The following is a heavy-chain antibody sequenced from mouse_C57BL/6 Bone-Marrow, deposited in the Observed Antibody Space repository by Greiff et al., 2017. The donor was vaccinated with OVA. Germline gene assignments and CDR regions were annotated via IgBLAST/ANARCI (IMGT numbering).Heavy chain of an antibody. CDR2: IGPGSGST. CDR1: GYTFTDYY. V-gene: IGHV1-77*01. J-gene: IGHJ3*01. D-gene: IGHD2-3*01. Sequence: QVQLQQSGAELVKPGASVKISCTASGYTFTDYYINWVKQRPGQGLEWIGKIGPGSGSTYYNEKFKGKATLTADKSSSTAYMQLSSLTSEDSSVYVCARWGYYPFAYWGQGTLVTVSA. CDR3: ARWGYYPFAY.